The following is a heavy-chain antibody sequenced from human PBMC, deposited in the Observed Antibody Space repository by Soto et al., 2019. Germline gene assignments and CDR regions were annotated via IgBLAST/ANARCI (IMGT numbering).Heavy chain of an antibody. D-gene: IGHD2-15*01. CDR1: GFTFSSYA. CDR3: AKELRAVVAATEWFDP. J-gene: IGHJ5*02. Sequence: EVQLLESGGGLVQPGGSLRLSCAASGFTFSSYAMSWVRQAPGKGLEWVSAISGSGGSTYYADSVKGRFTISRDNSKNTLYLQMNSLRAEDTAVDYCAKELRAVVAATEWFDPWGQGTLVTVSS. V-gene: IGHV3-23*01. CDR2: ISGSGGST.